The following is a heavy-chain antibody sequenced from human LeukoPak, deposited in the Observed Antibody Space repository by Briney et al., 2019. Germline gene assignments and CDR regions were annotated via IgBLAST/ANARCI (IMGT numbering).Heavy chain of an antibody. J-gene: IGHJ4*02. V-gene: IGHV3-74*01. CDR2: IKGDESST. D-gene: IGHD6-19*01. CDR1: GFSFSSYW. Sequence: GGSLRLSCAASGFSFSSYWMHWVRQAPGEGLVWVSRIKGDESSTNYADSVKGRFTISRDNAKNTVYLQMNSLRAEDTAVYYCAKERSGWYYFDYWGQGTLVTVSS. CDR3: AKERSGWYYFDY.